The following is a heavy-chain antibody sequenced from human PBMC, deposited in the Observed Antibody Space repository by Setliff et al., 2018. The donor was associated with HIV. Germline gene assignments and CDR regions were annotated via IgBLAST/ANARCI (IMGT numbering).Heavy chain of an antibody. D-gene: IGHD3-9*01. J-gene: IGHJ3*01. Sequence: SETLSLTCTVSDSAMDSYYWSWVRQSPGRGLEYIGYIYWTGKTDYNPSLKSRVTISLDTSGNQFSLKLNSVTSADTAVYYCAKISPRGYSDITTGRLTDPFDVWGPGTMVTVS. CDR2: IYWTGKT. V-gene: IGHV4-59*12. CDR3: AKISPRGYSDITTGRLTDPFDV. CDR1: DSAMDSYY.